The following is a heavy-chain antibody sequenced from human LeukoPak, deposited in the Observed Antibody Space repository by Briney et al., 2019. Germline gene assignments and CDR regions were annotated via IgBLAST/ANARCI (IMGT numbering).Heavy chain of an antibody. Sequence: ASVKVSCKASGYTFTGYYMHWVRQAPGQGLEWMGWINPNSGGTNYAQKFQGRVTMTRDTSISTAYMELSRLRSDDTAVYYCARGGDILTGYYSPDYWGQGTLVTVSS. CDR1: GYTFTGYY. V-gene: IGHV1-2*02. CDR3: ARGGDILTGYYSPDY. J-gene: IGHJ4*02. CDR2: INPNSGGT. D-gene: IGHD3-9*01.